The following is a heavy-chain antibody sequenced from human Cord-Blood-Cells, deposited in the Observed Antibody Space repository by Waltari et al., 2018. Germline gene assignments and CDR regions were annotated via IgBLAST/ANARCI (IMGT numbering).Heavy chain of an antibody. V-gene: IGHV4-39*01. CDR3: ARPLNYYDSSGYYYY. Sequence: QLQLQESGPGLVKPSETLSLTCTVSGGSISSSSYYWGWIRKPPGKGLEWIGSIYYRGSTYYNPSLKSRVTISVDTSKNQFSLKLSSVTAADTAVYYCARPLNYYDSSGYYYYWGQGTLVTVSS. J-gene: IGHJ4*02. D-gene: IGHD3-22*01. CDR1: GGSISSSSYY. CDR2: IYYRGST.